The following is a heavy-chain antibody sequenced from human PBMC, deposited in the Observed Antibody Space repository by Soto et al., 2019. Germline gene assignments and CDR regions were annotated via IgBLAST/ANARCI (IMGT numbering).Heavy chain of an antibody. CDR2: IDPSDSYT. CDR3: ARIRIAVAGTPNYYYYGMDV. CDR1: GYSFTSYW. Sequence: GESLKISCKGSGYSFTSYWISWVRQMPGKGLEWMGRIDPSDSYTNYSPSFQGHVTISADKSISTAYLQWSSLKASDTAMYYCARIRIAVAGTPNYYYYGMDVWGQGTTVTVSS. V-gene: IGHV5-10-1*01. D-gene: IGHD6-19*01. J-gene: IGHJ6*02.